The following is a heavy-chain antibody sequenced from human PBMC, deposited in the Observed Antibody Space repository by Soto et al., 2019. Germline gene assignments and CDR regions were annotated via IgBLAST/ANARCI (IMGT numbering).Heavy chain of an antibody. V-gene: IGHV3-30*04. CDR2: ISFDGSNK. J-gene: IGHJ6*02. CDR1: GCTFHSFS. Sequence: QVQLVESGGGVVQPGRSLRLSCEASGCTFHSFSMHWVRQAPGKGLEWVAVISFDGSNKDYADSVKGRFTISRDNSKNTLDVQMDSLRPEDTAVYYWARFSTSRHYFDYDGMDVWGQGTTVAVSS. D-gene: IGHD2-2*01. CDR3: ARFSTSRHYFDYDGMDV.